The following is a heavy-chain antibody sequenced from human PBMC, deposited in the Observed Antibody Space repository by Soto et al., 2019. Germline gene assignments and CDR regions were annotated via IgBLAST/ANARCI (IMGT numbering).Heavy chain of an antibody. J-gene: IGHJ4*02. Sequence: GGSLRLSCAASGFTFSSYAMHWVRQAPGKGQEWVAVISYDGSNKYYADSVKGRFTISRDNSKNTLYLQMNSLRAEDTAVYYCARDWKAMATMGYWGQGTLVTVSS. CDR1: GFTFSSYA. CDR3: ARDWKAMATMGY. CDR2: ISYDGSNK. V-gene: IGHV3-30-3*01. D-gene: IGHD5-12*01.